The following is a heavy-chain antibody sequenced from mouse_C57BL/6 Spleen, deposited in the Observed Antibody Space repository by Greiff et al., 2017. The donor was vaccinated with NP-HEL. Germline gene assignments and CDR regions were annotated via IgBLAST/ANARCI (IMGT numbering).Heavy chain of an antibody. CDR1: GFTFSDYG. D-gene: IGHD3-1*01. J-gene: IGHJ2*01. V-gene: IGHV5-17*01. Sequence: EVKLVESGGGLVKPGGSLKLSCAASGFTFSDYGMHWVRQAPEKGLEWVAYISSGSSTIYYADTVKGRFTISRDNAKNTLFLQMTSLRSEDTAMYYCARPGAKSLYYFDYWGQGTTLTVSS. CDR2: ISSGSSTI. CDR3: ARPGAKSLYYFDY.